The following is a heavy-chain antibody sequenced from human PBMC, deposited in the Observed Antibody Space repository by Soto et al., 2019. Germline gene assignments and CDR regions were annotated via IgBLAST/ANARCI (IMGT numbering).Heavy chain of an antibody. CDR1: GYSFTDYH. D-gene: IGHD2-8*01. CDR2: IDPKSGGT. V-gene: IGHV1-2*04. Sequence: ASVKVSCKASGYSFTDYHIHWVRQAPGQGLEWLGRIDPKSGGTSTAQKFQGWVTMTRDRSISTVYMELTRLRSDDTAVYFCARGHSTDCSNGVCSFFYNHEMDVWGQGTTVTVSS. J-gene: IGHJ6*02. CDR3: ARGHSTDCSNGVCSFFYNHEMDV.